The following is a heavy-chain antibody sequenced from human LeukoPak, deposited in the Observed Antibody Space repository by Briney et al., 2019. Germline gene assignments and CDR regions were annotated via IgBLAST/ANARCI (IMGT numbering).Heavy chain of an antibody. CDR1: GFTFSSYG. Sequence: TGGSLRLSCATSGFTFSSYGMHWVRQAPGKGPEWVAVIWYDGSNKYYADSVKGRFTISRDNSKNTLYLQMNSLRAEDTAVYYCARDESIAAYVYWGQGTLVTVSS. CDR3: ARDESIAAYVY. CDR2: IWYDGSNK. V-gene: IGHV3-33*01. D-gene: IGHD6-6*01. J-gene: IGHJ4*02.